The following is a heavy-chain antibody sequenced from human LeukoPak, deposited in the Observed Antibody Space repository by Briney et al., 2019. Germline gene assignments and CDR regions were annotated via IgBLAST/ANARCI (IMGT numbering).Heavy chain of an antibody. CDR3: ARDSTTVIGNNYYYHMDV. D-gene: IGHD4-17*01. Sequence: SETLSLTCTFSGGSISSYHCSWIRRPAGKGLEWIGRIYTTGSTDYNPSLKSRVTMSVDTSKNQFSLRLSSVTAADTAVYYCARDSTTVIGNNYYYHMDVWGKGTTVTVSS. CDR1: GGSISSYH. J-gene: IGHJ6*03. CDR2: IYTTGST. V-gene: IGHV4-4*07.